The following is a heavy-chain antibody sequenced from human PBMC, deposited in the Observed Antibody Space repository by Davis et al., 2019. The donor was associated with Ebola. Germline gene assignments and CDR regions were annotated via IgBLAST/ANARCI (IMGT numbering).Heavy chain of an antibody. CDR3: ARDPGYCSSTSCYGYGMDV. D-gene: IGHD2-2*01. J-gene: IGHJ6*02. Sequence: SETLSLTCAVYGGSISSYYWSWIRQPPGKGLEWIGYIYYSGSTNYNPSLKSRVTISVDTSKNQFSLKLSSVTAADTAVYYCARDPGYCSSTSCYGYGMDVWGQGTTVTVSS. CDR1: GGSISSYY. V-gene: IGHV4-59*01. CDR2: IYYSGST.